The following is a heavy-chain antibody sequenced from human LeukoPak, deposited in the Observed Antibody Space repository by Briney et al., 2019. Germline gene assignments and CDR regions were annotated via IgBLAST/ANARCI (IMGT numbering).Heavy chain of an antibody. Sequence: GGSLRLSCAASGFTFSSYAMHWVRQAPGKGLEWVAVIPYDGSNKYYADSVKGRFTISRDNSKNTLYLQMNSLRSDDTAVYYCARAMGYSSGWYPTAIDAFDIWGQGTMVTVSS. D-gene: IGHD6-19*01. J-gene: IGHJ3*02. V-gene: IGHV3-30-3*01. CDR3: ARAMGYSSGWYPTAIDAFDI. CDR1: GFTFSSYA. CDR2: IPYDGSNK.